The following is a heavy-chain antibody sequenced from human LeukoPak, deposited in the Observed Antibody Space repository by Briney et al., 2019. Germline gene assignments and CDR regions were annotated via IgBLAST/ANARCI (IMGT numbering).Heavy chain of an antibody. CDR2: IYESGTT. Sequence: PSETLSLTCAVYGESLNSYYWSWVRQPPGEGLEWIGEIYESGTTEYNPSLKSRVTISMVPSKQQFSLSLSSVTAADTAVYYCTRGAWATRLGSWGLGTPVIVSS. J-gene: IGHJ4*02. CDR1: GESLNSYY. CDR3: TRGAWATRLGS. D-gene: IGHD2-15*01. V-gene: IGHV4-34*01.